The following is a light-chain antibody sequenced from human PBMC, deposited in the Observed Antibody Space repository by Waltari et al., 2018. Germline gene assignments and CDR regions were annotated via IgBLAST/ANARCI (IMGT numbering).Light chain of an antibody. J-gene: IGLJ2*01. CDR1: SSDVGGYNY. V-gene: IGLV2-23*02. CDR3: CSYAGRSTVV. Sequence: QSALTQPASVSGSPGQSITISCTGTSSDVGGYNYVSWYQQHPGKAPKLMIYDVSKRPSGVSNPFSGSKSGNTASLTIPGLQAKDEADNYCCSYAGRSTVVFGGGTRLTVL. CDR2: DVS.